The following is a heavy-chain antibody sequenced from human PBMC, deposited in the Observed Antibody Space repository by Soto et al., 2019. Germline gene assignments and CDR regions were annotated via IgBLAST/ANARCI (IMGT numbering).Heavy chain of an antibody. CDR1: GFTFSSYA. V-gene: IGHV3-23*01. CDR3: ARDRVVAGIGEVDY. J-gene: IGHJ4*02. CDR2: ISGSGGST. D-gene: IGHD6-19*01. Sequence: EVQLLESGGGLVQPGGSLRLSCAASGFTFSSYAMSWVRQAPGKGLEWVSAISGSGGSTYYADSVKGRFTSSRENAKNSLYLQMSSLGAGDTAVYYCARDRVVAGIGEVDYWGQGTLVTVSS.